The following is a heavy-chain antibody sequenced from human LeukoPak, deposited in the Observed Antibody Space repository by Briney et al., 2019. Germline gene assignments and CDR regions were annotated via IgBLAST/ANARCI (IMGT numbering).Heavy chain of an antibody. D-gene: IGHD3-16*02. Sequence: LEWRGEINHSGTTNYNPSLKSRVTISVDTSKKQFSLKLSSVTAADTAVYYCARGLSAVVYWGQGTLVTVSS. J-gene: IGHJ4*02. CDR3: ARGLSAVVY. CDR2: INHSGTT. V-gene: IGHV4-34*01.